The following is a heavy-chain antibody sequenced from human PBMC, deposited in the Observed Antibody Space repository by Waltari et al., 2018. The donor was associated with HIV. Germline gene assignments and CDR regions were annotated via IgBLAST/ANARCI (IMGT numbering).Heavy chain of an antibody. CDR2: INSDGSST. Sequence: EVQLVESGGGLVQPGGSLRRSCAASGFTFSSYWMHWVRQVPGKGLVWVSRINSDGSSTTYADSVKGRFTISRDNAKSTLYLQMNSLRDEDTAVYYCARTFTVATISPLLHWGQGTLVTVSS. D-gene: IGHD5-12*01. CDR1: GFTFSSYW. V-gene: IGHV3-74*01. J-gene: IGHJ4*02. CDR3: ARTFTVATISPLLH.